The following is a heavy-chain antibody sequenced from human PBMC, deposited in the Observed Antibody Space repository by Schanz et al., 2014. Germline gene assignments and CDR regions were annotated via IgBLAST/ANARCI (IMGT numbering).Heavy chain of an antibody. V-gene: IGHV3-48*03. CDR3: AKVAPAATYLDS. J-gene: IGHJ4*02. D-gene: IGHD2-2*01. CDR1: GFRFDDYA. CDR2: ISSGGRNI. Sequence: EVQLVESGGGLVQPGRSLRLSCVASGFRFDDYAMHWVRQAPGKGLEWVSSISSGGRNISYADSLKGRFTISRDNAKNSLFLQMNSLSAEDTAVYYCAKVAPAATYLDSWGLGTLVTVSS.